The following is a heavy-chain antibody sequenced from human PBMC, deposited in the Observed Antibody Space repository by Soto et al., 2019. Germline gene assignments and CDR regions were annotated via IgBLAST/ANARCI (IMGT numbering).Heavy chain of an antibody. CDR2: ISPSSNYI. J-gene: IGHJ6*02. CDR3: ARDFCSGTSCPFYYYYAMGV. V-gene: IGHV3-21*01. D-gene: IGHD2-2*01. CDR1: GFTFSSYT. Sequence: PGGSLRLSCATSGFTFSSYTMNWVRQAPGKGLEWVSSISPSSNYIYYAVSLKGGFTISRDNAKNSLYLQMSSLRAEDTAVYYCARDFCSGTSCPFYYYYAMGVWGQGTTVTVSS.